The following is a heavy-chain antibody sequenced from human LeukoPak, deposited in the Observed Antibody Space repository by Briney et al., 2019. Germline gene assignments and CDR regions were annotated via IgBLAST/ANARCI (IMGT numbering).Heavy chain of an antibody. D-gene: IGHD3-22*01. CDR3: AKGSSGSRPYYFDY. V-gene: IGHV3-23*01. CDR1: GFTFSSYA. Sequence: GGSLRLSCAPSGFTFSSYAMSWVRQAPGEGLEWVSAITDSGGSTYYSDSVKGRFTISRDNSKNTLYLQMNTLRAEDTAIYYCAKGSSGSRPYYFDYWGQGTLVTVSS. CDR2: ITDSGGST. J-gene: IGHJ4*02.